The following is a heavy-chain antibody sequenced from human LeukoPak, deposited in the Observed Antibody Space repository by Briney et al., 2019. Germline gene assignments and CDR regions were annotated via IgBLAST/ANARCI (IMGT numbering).Heavy chain of an antibody. V-gene: IGHV4-59*08. J-gene: IGHJ1*01. CDR2: IYYSGST. Sequence: SQTLSLTCTVSGGSISSYYWSWIRQPPGKGLEWIGYIYYSGSTNCNPSLKSRVTISVDTSKNQFSLKLSSVTAADTAVYYCARGNYCTNGVCYGPDYFQHWGQGTLVTVPS. CDR1: GGSISSYY. D-gene: IGHD2-8*01. CDR3: ARGNYCTNGVCYGPDYFQH.